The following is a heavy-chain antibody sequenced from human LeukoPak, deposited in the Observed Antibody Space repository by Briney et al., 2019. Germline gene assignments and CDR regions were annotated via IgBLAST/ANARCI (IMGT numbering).Heavy chain of an antibody. V-gene: IGHV3-7*03. CDR3: AKSRESSIWYSLGDY. Sequence: GGSLRLSCAASGFTFSSYWMSWVRQAPGKGLEWVANIKQDGSEKYYVDSVKGRFTISRDNAKNSLYLQMNSLRAEDTAIYYCAKSRESSIWYSLGDYWGQGTGVTVSS. D-gene: IGHD6-13*01. CDR1: GFTFSSYW. J-gene: IGHJ4*02. CDR2: IKQDGSEK.